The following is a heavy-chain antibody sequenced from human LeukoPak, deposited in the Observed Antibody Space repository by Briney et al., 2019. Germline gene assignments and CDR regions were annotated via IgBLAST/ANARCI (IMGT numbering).Heavy chain of an antibody. J-gene: IGHJ5*02. V-gene: IGHV3-7*01. CDR2: IKQDGSET. CDR1: GFSLGDYW. CDR3: AKDDGDYPYWFDP. D-gene: IGHD4-17*01. Sequence: GGSLRLSCAASGFSLGDYWMNWVRQAPGKGLEWLATIKQDGSETHYVDSVKGRLSISRDNAKNTLYLQMNSLRAEDTAVYYCAKDDGDYPYWFDPWGQGTLVTVSS.